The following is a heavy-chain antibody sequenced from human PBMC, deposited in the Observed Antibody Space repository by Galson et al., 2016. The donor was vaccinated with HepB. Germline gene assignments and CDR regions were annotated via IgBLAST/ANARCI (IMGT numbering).Heavy chain of an antibody. Sequence: SLRLSCAASGFKFSSFWMHWVRHVPGKGLLWVSRISSDGSFTTYADSVKGRFTVSRDNMRNTLFLKMDDLRAEDTATYFCTRQEVTSYSDAFDLWGQGTRVAVSS. V-gene: IGHV3-74*03. CDR3: TRQEVTSYSDAFDL. CDR1: GFKFSSFW. D-gene: IGHD2-21*01. J-gene: IGHJ3*01. CDR2: ISSDGSFT.